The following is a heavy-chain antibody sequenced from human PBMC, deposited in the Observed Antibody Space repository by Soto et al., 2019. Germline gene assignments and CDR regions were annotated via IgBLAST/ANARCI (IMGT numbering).Heavy chain of an antibody. D-gene: IGHD2-15*01. V-gene: IGHV4-39*01. Sequence: SETLSLTCAVSGVSIHNSHSFWGWIRQPPGKGLEFIGSMYYSGGANYNPSLKSRVTISLDTSKNQFSLTVNTVTAADTAIYYCGRVVEGATRHTDFDSWGQGTLVTVSS. CDR1: GVSIHNSHSF. J-gene: IGHJ5*01. CDR2: MYYSGGA. CDR3: GRVVEGATRHTDFDS.